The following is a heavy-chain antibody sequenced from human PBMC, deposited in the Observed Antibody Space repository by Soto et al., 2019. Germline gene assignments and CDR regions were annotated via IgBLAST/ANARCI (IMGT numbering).Heavy chain of an antibody. CDR3: ARGLRGPHYYYYGMDV. CDR2: INHSGST. Sequence: SETLSLTCAVYGGSFSGYYWSWIRQPPGKGLEWIGEINHSGSTNYNPTLKSRVTISVDTSKNQFSLKLSSVTAADTAVYYCARGLRGPHYYYYGMDVWGQGTTVTVSS. CDR1: GGSFSGYY. V-gene: IGHV4-34*01. J-gene: IGHJ6*02.